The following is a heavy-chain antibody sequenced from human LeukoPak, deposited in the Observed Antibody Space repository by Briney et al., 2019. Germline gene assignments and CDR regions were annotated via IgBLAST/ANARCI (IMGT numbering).Heavy chain of an antibody. CDR2: ISYDGSNK. V-gene: IGHV3-30-3*01. CDR3: ARDTAVERWLQSHYYYGMGV. J-gene: IGHJ6*02. CDR1: GFTFSSYA. Sequence: PGRSLRLSCAASGFTFSSYAMHWVRQAPGKGLEWVAVISYDGSNKYYADSVKGRFTISRDNSKNTLYLQMNSQRAEDTAVYYCARDTAVERWLQSHYYYGMGVWGQGTTVTVSS. D-gene: IGHD5-24*01.